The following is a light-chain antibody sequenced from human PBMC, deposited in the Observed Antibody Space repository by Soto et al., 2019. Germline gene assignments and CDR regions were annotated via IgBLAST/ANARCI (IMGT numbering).Light chain of an antibody. J-gene: IGKJ5*01. Sequence: DIQMTQSPSTLSASVGDRVTITCRASQSISTWLAWYQQKPGTAPKLPIYKASTLESGVPSRFSGSRSGTEFTLTVSSLQPDDFATYYCQQYNDSFPYTFGQGTRLEIK. CDR2: KAS. V-gene: IGKV1-5*03. CDR1: QSISTW. CDR3: QQYNDSFPYT.